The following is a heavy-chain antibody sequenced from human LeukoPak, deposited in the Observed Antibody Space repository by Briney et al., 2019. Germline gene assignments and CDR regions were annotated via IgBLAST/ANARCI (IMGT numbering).Heavy chain of an antibody. CDR1: GFTFSSYS. J-gene: IGHJ6*03. CDR2: ISSSSSYI. D-gene: IGHD3-9*01. CDR3: ARDRGLRYFDWLKPNPSRYYMDV. V-gene: IGHV3-21*01. Sequence: PGGSLRLSCAASGFTFSSYSMNWVRQAPGKGLEWVSSISSSSSYIYYAGSVKGRFTISRDNAKNSLYLQMNSLRAEDTAVYYCARDRGLRYFDWLKPNPSRYYMDVWGKGTTVTVSS.